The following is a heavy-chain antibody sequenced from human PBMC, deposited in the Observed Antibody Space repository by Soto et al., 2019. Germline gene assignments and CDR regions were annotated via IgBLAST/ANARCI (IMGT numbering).Heavy chain of an antibody. CDR1: GVTFNTFA. Sequence: QVQLVQSGAEVKKPGSSVKVSCKTSGVTFNTFAISWVRQAPGQGLEYMGGIIPVLGPANYAQRFQGRVTITADKSTSTAYLELSNLTSEDTAVYYCARAAKRYFDYWGQGTLVTVS. CDR2: IIPVLGPA. J-gene: IGHJ4*02. V-gene: IGHV1-69*06. CDR3: ARAAKRYFDY.